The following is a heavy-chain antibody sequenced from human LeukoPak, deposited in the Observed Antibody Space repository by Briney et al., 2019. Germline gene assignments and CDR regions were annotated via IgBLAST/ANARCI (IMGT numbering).Heavy chain of an antibody. CDR3: AKGPYDSSGYLRFDP. V-gene: IGHV3-30*18. CDR2: ISYDGSNK. D-gene: IGHD3-22*01. Sequence: GGSLRLSCAAPGFTFSSYGMHWVRQAPGKGLEWVAVISYDGSNKYYADSVKGRFTISRDNSKNTLYLQMNSLRAEDTAVYYCAKGPYDSSGYLRFDPWGQGTLVTVSS. CDR1: GFTFSSYG. J-gene: IGHJ5*02.